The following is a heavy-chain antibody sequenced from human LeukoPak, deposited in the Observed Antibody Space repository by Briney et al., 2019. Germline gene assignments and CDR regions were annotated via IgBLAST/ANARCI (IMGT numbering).Heavy chain of an antibody. CDR3: ARVEYHYDSSVYYDY. D-gene: IGHD3-22*01. V-gene: IGHV1-2*02. Sequence: ASVKVSCKASGYTFTGHYMNWVRQAPGQGLEWMGWINPNSGGTNYSQKFQGRVTMTRDTSISTAYMELSSLRSDDTAVYYCARVEYHYDSSVYYDYWGQGTLVTVPS. CDR1: GYTFTGHY. J-gene: IGHJ4*02. CDR2: INPNSGGT.